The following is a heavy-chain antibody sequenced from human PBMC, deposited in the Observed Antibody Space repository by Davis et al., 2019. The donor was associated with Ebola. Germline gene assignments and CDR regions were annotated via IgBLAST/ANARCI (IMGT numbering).Heavy chain of an antibody. J-gene: IGHJ6*02. V-gene: IGHV1-18*01. CDR1: GYTFTSYG. CDR3: ATGTGYSSGWYRLRGYYYYYGMDV. CDR2: ISAYNGNT. D-gene: IGHD6-19*01. Sequence: ASVKVSCKASGYTFTSYGISWVRQAPGQGLEWMGWISAYNGNTNYAQKLQGRVTMTTDTSTSTAYMELRSLRSDDTAVYYCATGTGYSSGWYRLRGYYYYYGMDVWGQGTTVTVSS.